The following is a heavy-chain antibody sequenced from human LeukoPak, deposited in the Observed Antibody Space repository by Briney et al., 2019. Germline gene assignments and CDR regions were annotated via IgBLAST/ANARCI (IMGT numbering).Heavy chain of an antibody. CDR3: AKRSHDSSGYFDY. CDR1: GFTFSSYA. CDR2: ISGSGGST. V-gene: IGHV3-23*01. D-gene: IGHD3-22*01. J-gene: IGHJ4*02. Sequence: GGSLRLSCAASGFTFSSYAMSWVRQAPGKGLEWVSAISGSGGSTYYADSVKGRFTISRDNSKNTLCLQMNSLRAEDTAVYYCAKRSHDSSGYFDYWGQGTLVTVSS.